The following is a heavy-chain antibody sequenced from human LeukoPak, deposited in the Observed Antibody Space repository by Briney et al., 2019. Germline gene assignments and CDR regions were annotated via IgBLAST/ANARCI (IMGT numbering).Heavy chain of an antibody. D-gene: IGHD2-21*02. V-gene: IGHV1-69*04. Sequence: EASVKVSCKASGGTFSSYAISWVRQAPGQGLEWMGRIIPILGIANYAQKFQGRVTITADKSTSTAYMELSSLRSEDTAVYYCASPTFDYCGGDCSLVGAFDIWGQGTVVTVSA. J-gene: IGHJ3*02. CDR1: GGTFSSYA. CDR2: IIPILGIA. CDR3: ASPTFDYCGGDCSLVGAFDI.